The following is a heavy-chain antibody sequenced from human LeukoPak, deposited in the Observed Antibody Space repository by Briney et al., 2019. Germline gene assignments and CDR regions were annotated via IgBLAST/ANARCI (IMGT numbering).Heavy chain of an antibody. CDR1: GGSISTYY. CDR3: ARGRGYSYGLYYFDY. J-gene: IGHJ4*02. CDR2: IYYRGST. V-gene: IGHV4-59*01. D-gene: IGHD5-18*01. Sequence: PSETLSRTCTVSGGSISTYYWNWIRQPPGKGLEWIGYIYYRGSTNYNPSLKSRVTISADMSKNQYSLKLNSVTAADTAVYYCARGRGYSYGLYYFDYWGQGTLVTVSS.